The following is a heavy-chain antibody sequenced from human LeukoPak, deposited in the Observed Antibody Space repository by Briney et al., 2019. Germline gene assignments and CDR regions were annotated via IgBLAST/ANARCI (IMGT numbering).Heavy chain of an antibody. Sequence: GGSLRLSCAASGFTFSSYAMSWVRQAPGKGLELVSAISGSGGSRYYADSVKGRFTISRDNSKNTLYLQMKSLRAEDTAIYYCATYRQVLLPFESWGQGPLVTVSS. CDR3: ATYRQVLLPFES. J-gene: IGHJ4*02. D-gene: IGHD2-8*02. CDR1: GFTFSSYA. V-gene: IGHV3-23*01. CDR2: ISGSGGSR.